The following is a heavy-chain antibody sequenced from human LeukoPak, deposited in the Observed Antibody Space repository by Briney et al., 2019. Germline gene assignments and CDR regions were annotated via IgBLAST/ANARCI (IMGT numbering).Heavy chain of an antibody. V-gene: IGHV3-30-3*01. J-gene: IGHJ4*02. D-gene: IGHD6-13*01. Sequence: GGSLRLSCAASGFTFSRYTMYWVRQAPDKGLEWVSVISYDGTKKYDADSVKGRFTISRDNSKNTLYLQMNSLTTEDTAVYYCAKAAGLDYWGQGTLVTVSS. CDR1: GFTFSRYT. CDR2: ISYDGTKK. CDR3: AKAAGLDY.